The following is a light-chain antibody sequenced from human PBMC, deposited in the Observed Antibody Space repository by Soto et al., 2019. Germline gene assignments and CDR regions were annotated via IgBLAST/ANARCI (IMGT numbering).Light chain of an antibody. J-gene: IGKJ2*02. V-gene: IGKV1-5*01. CDR2: DVS. Sequence: DIQMTQSPSTLSASVGDRVTITCRASQSFGSWLAWYQQKPGKAPKLLIYDVSSLENGVPGRFSGSGSGTEFTLTISSLQPDDYATYYCHQYNISPSTFGQGTKVDIK. CDR1: QSFGSW. CDR3: HQYNISPST.